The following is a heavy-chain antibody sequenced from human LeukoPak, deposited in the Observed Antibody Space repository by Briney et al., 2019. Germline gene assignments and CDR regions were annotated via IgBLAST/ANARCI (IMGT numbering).Heavy chain of an antibody. CDR1: GGSFSGYY. D-gene: IGHD3-22*01. Sequence: SETLSLTCAVYGGSFSGYYGSWIRQPPGKGLEWIGEINHSGSTNYNPSLKSRVTISVDTSKNQFSLKLSSVTAADTAVYYCARGHPRSTYYYDSSGRGDYWGQGTLVTVSS. CDR2: INHSGST. CDR3: ARGHPRSTYYYDSSGRGDY. J-gene: IGHJ4*02. V-gene: IGHV4-34*01.